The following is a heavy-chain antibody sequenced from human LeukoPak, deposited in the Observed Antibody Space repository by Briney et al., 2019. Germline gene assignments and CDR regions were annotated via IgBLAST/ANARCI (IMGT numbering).Heavy chain of an antibody. CDR3: ASPNYYGSGSYHL. Sequence: SVKVSCKASGGTFSSYAISWVRQAPGQGLEWMGRIIPILGIANYAQKFQGRVTITADKSTSTAYMELSSLRSEDTAVYYCASPNYYGSGSYHLWGQGTLVTVSS. J-gene: IGHJ4*02. D-gene: IGHD3-10*01. V-gene: IGHV1-69*04. CDR1: GGTFSSYA. CDR2: IIPILGIA.